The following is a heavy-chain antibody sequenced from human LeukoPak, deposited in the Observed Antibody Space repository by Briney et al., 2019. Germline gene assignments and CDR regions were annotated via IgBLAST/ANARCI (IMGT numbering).Heavy chain of an antibody. D-gene: IGHD3-3*01. V-gene: IGHV3-9*03. CDR2: ISWNSGSI. CDR3: AKGAAGDFCSGYRIDY. J-gene: IGHJ4*02. CDR1: GFTFDDYA. Sequence: GGSLRLSCAASGFTFDDYAMHWVRQAPGKGLEWVSGISWNSGSIGYADSVKGRFTISRDNAKNSLYLQMNSLRAEDMALYYCAKGAAGDFCSGYRIDYWGQGTLVTVSS.